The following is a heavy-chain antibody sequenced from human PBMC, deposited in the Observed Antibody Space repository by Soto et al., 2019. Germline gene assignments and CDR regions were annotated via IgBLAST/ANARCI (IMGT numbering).Heavy chain of an antibody. Sequence: QVQLVQSGADMKKPGSSVKVSCKASGGTFSSYAISWVRQAPGQGLEWMGGILPIFGSANYAQKFQERVTITADKSTSTAYMELSSLRSEDTAVYYCARGSSSWFLDYWGQGTLVTVSS. D-gene: IGHD6-13*01. CDR1: GGTFSSYA. J-gene: IGHJ4*02. CDR2: ILPIFGSA. CDR3: ARGSSSWFLDY. V-gene: IGHV1-69*14.